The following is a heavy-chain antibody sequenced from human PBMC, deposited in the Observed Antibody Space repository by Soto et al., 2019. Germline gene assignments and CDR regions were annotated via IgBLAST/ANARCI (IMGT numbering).Heavy chain of an antibody. V-gene: IGHV4-30-4*01. D-gene: IGHD2-15*01. CDR2: IYYSGST. CDR1: GGSISSGDYY. Sequence: PLETLSLTCTVSGGSISSGDYYWSWIRQPPGKGLEWIGYIYYSGSTYYNPSLKSRVTISVDTSKNQFSLKLSSVTAADTAVYYCARESFGYCSGGSCSGSIDYWGQGTLVTVSS. J-gene: IGHJ4*02. CDR3: ARESFGYCSGGSCSGSIDY.